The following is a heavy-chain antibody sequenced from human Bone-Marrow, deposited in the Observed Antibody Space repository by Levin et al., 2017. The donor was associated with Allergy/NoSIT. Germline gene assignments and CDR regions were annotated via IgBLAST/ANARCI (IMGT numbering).Heavy chain of an antibody. CDR3: VRGGAGGWYNS. CDR1: GFAFSGSS. CDR2: IGYNAASYAT. D-gene: IGHD1-26*01. V-gene: IGHV3-73*01. Sequence: KVSCAASGFAFSGSSIHWVRQASGKGLEWVGRIGYNAASYATIYTESMKGRFTISRDDSKDTAYLQIHSLKIEDTAVYYCVRGGAGGWYNSWGQGTLVTVSS. J-gene: IGHJ5*01.